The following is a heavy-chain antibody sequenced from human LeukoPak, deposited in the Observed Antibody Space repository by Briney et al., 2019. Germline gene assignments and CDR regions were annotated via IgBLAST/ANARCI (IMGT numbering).Heavy chain of an antibody. CDR2: IYFRGST. CDR1: GGSISSNTYY. V-gene: IGHV4-39*01. J-gene: IGHJ4*02. CDR3: ARLGYSAVRGYFDY. D-gene: IGHD5-18*01. Sequence: PSETLSLTCTVSGGSISSNTYYWGWIRQPPGKGLEWIASIYFRGSTYYNPSLKSRVTTSVDTSNNQFSLKLSSVTAADTAVYYCARLGYSAVRGYFDYWGQGTLVTVSS.